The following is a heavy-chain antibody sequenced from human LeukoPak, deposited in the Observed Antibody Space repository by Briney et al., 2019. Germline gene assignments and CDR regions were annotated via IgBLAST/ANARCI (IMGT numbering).Heavy chain of an antibody. CDR1: GFTVSSKY. Sequence: GGSLRLSCAASGFTVSSKYMSWVRQAPGKGLEWVSVIYSGGSTYYADSVKGRFTISRDNSKNTLYLQMNSLKAEDTAVYYCARDRVLWFGELFGGMDVWGQGTTVTVSS. CDR2: IYSGGST. CDR3: ARDRVLWFGELFGGMDV. D-gene: IGHD3-10*01. J-gene: IGHJ6*02. V-gene: IGHV3-53*01.